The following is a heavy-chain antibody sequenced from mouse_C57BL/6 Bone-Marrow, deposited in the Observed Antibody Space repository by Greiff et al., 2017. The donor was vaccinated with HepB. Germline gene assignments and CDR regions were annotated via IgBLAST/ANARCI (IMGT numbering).Heavy chain of an antibody. CDR1: GFSLTSYG. D-gene: IGHD2-5*01. CDR3: ARNDHYYSNYVGGFDYAMDY. V-gene: IGHV2-2*01. Sequence: QVQLQQSGPGLVQPSQSLSITCTVSGFSLTSYGIHWVRQSPGKGLEWLGVIWSGGSTDYNAAFISRLSISKDNSKTQVFFKMNSLQADDTAIYYCARNDHYYSNYVGGFDYAMDYWGQGTSVTVSS. J-gene: IGHJ4*01. CDR2: IWSGGST.